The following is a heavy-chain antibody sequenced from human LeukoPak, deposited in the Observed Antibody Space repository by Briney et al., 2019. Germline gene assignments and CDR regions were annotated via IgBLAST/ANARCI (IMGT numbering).Heavy chain of an antibody. CDR3: VGQSRDGYNLDAFDI. CDR1: GGSFSGYY. D-gene: IGHD5-24*01. CDR2: INHSGST. V-gene: IGHV4-34*01. Sequence: KPSETLSLTCAVYGGSFSGYYWSWIRQPPGKGLEWIGEINHSGSTNYNPSLKSRVTISVDTSKNQFSLKLSSVTAADTAVYYCVGQSRDGYNLDAFDIWGQGTMVTVSS. J-gene: IGHJ3*02.